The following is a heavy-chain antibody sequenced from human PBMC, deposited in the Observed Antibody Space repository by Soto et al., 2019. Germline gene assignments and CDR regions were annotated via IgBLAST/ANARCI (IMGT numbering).Heavy chain of an antibody. D-gene: IGHD2-2*01. Sequence: GSLKLYCAASGXTFSNAWMSWVRQAPGKGLEWVGRIKSKTDGGTTDYAAPVKGRFTISRDDSKNTLYLQMNSLKTEDKPVYYCPTATKDCSSTSCYEWYGMAVWGQGTTVTVSS. V-gene: IGHV3-15*01. CDR1: GXTFSNAW. CDR2: IKSKTDGGTT. CDR3: PTATKDCSSTSCYEWYGMAV. J-gene: IGHJ6*02.